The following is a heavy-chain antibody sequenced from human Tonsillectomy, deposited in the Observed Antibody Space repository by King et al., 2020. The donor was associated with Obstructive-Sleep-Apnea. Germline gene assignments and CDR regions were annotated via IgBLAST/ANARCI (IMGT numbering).Heavy chain of an antibody. CDR2: ISGSYGST. CDR1: GFTFSSYA. J-gene: IGHJ4*02. V-gene: IGHV3-23*04. Sequence: VQLVESGGGLVQPGGSLRLSCAASGFTFSSYAMSWVRQAPGKGLEWVSAISGSYGSTYYADSVKGRFTISRDNSKNTLYLQMNSLRAEDTAVYYCAKGLDYDILAGCKFDYWGQGTLVTVSS. CDR3: AKGLDYDILAGCKFDY. D-gene: IGHD3-9*01.